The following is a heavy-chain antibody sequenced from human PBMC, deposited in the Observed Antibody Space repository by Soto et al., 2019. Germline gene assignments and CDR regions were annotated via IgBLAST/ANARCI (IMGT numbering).Heavy chain of an antibody. V-gene: IGHV4-61*08. CDR3: ARHNYGSGSTYFDY. J-gene: IGHJ4*02. CDR1: GGSIRSGGYS. CDR2: IYYSGST. D-gene: IGHD3-10*01. Sequence: ETLSLTCAVSGGSIRSGGYSWSWIRQPPGKGLEWIGYIYYSGSTNYNPSLKSRVTISVDTSKNQFSLKLNSMTAADTAVYYCARHNYGSGSTYFDYWGQGTLVTVSS.